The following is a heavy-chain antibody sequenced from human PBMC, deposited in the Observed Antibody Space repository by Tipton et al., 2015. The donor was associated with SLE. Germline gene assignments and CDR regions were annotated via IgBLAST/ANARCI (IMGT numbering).Heavy chain of an antibody. CDR3: ARVLGEPDWYFDL. J-gene: IGHJ2*01. Sequence: LRLSCTVSGGSISSSSYYWGWIRQPPGKGLEWIGYIYYSGSTNYNPSLKSRVTISVDTSKNQFSLKLSSVTAADTAVYYCARVLGEPDWYFDLWGRGTLVTVSS. CDR2: IYYSGST. V-gene: IGHV4-61*05. D-gene: IGHD3-10*01. CDR1: GGSISSSSYY.